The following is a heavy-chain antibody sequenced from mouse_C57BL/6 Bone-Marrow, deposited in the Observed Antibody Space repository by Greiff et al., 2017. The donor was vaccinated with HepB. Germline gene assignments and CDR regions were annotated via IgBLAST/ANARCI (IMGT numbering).Heavy chain of an antibody. CDR3: ARDGYYDGSSYFDY. J-gene: IGHJ2*01. D-gene: IGHD1-1*01. CDR1: GFSFNSDCY. CDR2: TFYSGIT. V-gene: IGHV3-3*01. Sequence: EVHLVESGPRLVRPSQTLSLSCTASGFSFNSDCYWFWIQQCPGNLLEFIGFTFYSGITYYNPSLESRTYITRDTSKNQFSLKLSSVTTEDTATYYCARDGYYDGSSYFDYWGQGTTLTVSS.